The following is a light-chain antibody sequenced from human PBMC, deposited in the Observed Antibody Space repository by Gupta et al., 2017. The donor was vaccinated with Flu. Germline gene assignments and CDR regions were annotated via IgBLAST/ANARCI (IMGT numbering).Light chain of an antibody. Sequence: DTLSLSPGERVTLSCRASQSVSGSFLAWYQQRAGQAPRLLIYDASSRATGIPDRFSGSGSGTDFTLTISRLEPDDFAVYYCQQYGSFPSTFGQGTKVEIK. J-gene: IGKJ2*02. CDR2: DAS. V-gene: IGKV3-20*01. CDR3: QQYGSFPST. CDR1: QSVSGSF.